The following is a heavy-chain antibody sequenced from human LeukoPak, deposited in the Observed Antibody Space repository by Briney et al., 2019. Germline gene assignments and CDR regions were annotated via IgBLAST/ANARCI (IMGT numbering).Heavy chain of an antibody. D-gene: IGHD3-22*01. Sequence: PGGSLRLSCAASGFTFSSYSMNWVRQAPGKGLEWVSSISSSSSYIYYADSVKGRFTISRDNSKNTLYLQMNSLRAEDTAVYYCAKVFHYYDSSGYLSQYWGQGTLVTVSS. V-gene: IGHV3-21*01. CDR3: AKVFHYYDSSGYLSQY. CDR1: GFTFSSYS. J-gene: IGHJ4*02. CDR2: ISSSSSYI.